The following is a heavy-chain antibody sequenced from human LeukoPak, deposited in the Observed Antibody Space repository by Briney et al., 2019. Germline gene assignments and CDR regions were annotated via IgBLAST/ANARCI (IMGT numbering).Heavy chain of an antibody. CDR1: GFTFSSYW. V-gene: IGHV3-74*01. CDR3: ARLGSQGGVAALDY. D-gene: IGHD6-25*01. Sequence: GGSLRLSCAASGFTFSSYWMHWVRHAPGKGLVWVSRINSDGSSTSYADSVKGRFTISRDNAKSTLYLQMNSLRAEDTAVYYCARLGSQGGVAALDYWGQGTLVTVSS. CDR2: INSDGSST. J-gene: IGHJ4*02.